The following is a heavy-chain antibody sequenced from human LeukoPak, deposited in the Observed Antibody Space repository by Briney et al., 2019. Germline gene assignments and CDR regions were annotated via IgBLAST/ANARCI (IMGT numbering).Heavy chain of an antibody. V-gene: IGHV3-11*04. CDR2: ISSSGSTI. D-gene: IGHD2-2*01. Sequence: PGGSLRLSCAASGFTFSDYYMSWIRQAPGKGLEGVSYISSSGSTIYYADSVKGGFTISRDNAKNSLYLQMNSLRAEDTAVYYCARGPPVGYCSSTSCRLYYFDYWGQGTLVTVSS. CDR3: ARGPPVGYCSSTSCRLYYFDY. CDR1: GFTFSDYY. J-gene: IGHJ4*02.